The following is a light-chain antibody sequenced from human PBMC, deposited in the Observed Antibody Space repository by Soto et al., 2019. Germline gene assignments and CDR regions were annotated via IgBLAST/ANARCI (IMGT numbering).Light chain of an antibody. CDR2: GHS. CDR1: SSNIGAGYD. CDR3: QSYDSSLSGYVV. J-gene: IGLJ2*01. Sequence: QSVLTQPRSVSGAPGQGVTISCTWSSSNIGAGYDVHWYQQLPGTAPKLLIYGHSNRPSGVPDRFSGSKSGTSVSLAITGLQAEDEADYYCQSYDSSLSGYVVFGGGTQLTVL. V-gene: IGLV1-40*01.